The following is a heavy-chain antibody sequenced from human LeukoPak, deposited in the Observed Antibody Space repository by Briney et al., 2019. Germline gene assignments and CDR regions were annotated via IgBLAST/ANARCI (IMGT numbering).Heavy chain of an antibody. J-gene: IGHJ4*02. D-gene: IGHD6-13*01. CDR1: GFTFSRYY. CDR2: INSDGSST. Sequence: GESLRLSCAASGFTFSRYYMHWVRQAPGKGLVWVSRINSDGSSTTYADSVKVRFTISRDNAKNTLYLQMNSLKVEDTAVYYCTRVFVGDEYSSSGYWGQGTLVTVSS. V-gene: IGHV3-74*01. CDR3: TRVFVGDEYSSSGY.